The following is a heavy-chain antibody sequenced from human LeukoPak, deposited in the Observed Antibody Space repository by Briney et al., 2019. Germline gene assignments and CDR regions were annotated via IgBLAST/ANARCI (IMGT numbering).Heavy chain of an antibody. CDR3: ALSGYGSADY. Sequence: SETLSLTCTVSGDSITSHSWSWLRLPPGKGLEWIGYIHDSGSTSYSPSLESRVTLTRDTSKNQFSLKMTAVTAADTAVYYCALSGYGSADYWGQGSLVTVSS. CDR1: GDSITSHS. CDR2: IHDSGST. D-gene: IGHD3-10*01. J-gene: IGHJ4*02. V-gene: IGHV4-59*03.